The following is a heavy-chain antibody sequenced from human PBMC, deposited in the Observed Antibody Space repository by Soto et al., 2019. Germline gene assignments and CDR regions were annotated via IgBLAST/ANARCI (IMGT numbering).Heavy chain of an antibody. J-gene: IGHJ4*02. CDR2: IYHSGTT. D-gene: IGHD5-12*01. CDR3: AVPGSGDFDY. V-gene: IGHV4-4*02. Sequence: SETLSLTCAVSGDSFSSNTWWTWVRQPPGRGVEWIGEIYHSGTTNYNPSLKGRVTISADRSKNQFSLRLTSVTAADTAVYYCAVPGSGDFDYWGQGTPLTGS. CDR1: GDSFSSNTW.